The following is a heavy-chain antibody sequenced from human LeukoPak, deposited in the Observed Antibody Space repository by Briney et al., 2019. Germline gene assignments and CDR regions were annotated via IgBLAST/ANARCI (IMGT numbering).Heavy chain of an antibody. Sequence: GASVKVSCKASGGTFSSYAISWVRQAPGQGLEWMGGISAYNGNTNYAQKLQGRVAMTTDTSTSTAYMELRSLRSDDTAVYYCARGGIWSGYRGPYYFDYWGQGTLVTVSS. D-gene: IGHD3-3*01. V-gene: IGHV1-18*01. J-gene: IGHJ4*02. CDR2: ISAYNGNT. CDR3: ARGGIWSGYRGPYYFDY. CDR1: GGTFSSYA.